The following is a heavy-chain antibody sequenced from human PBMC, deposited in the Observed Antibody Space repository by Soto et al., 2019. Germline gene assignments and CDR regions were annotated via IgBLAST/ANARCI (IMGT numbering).Heavy chain of an antibody. J-gene: IGHJ4*02. V-gene: IGHV1-46*01. CDR1: GYTFTSYY. CDR2: INPSGGST. D-gene: IGHD3-22*01. CDR3: ARDSFSGSSYYDSSGYHSGDY. Sequence: QVQLVQSGAEVKKPGASVKVSCKASGYTFTSYYMHWVRQAPGQGLEWMGIINPSGGSTSYAQKFQGRVTMTRDTSTSTVYIELSSLRSEDTAVYYCARDSFSGSSYYDSSGYHSGDYWGQGTLVTVSS.